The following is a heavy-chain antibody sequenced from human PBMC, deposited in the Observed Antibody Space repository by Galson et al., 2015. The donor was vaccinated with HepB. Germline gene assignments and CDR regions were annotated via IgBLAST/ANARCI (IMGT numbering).Heavy chain of an antibody. CDR1: GYTFTSYD. Sequence: SVKVSCKASGYTFTSYDINWVRQATGQGLEWMGWMNPNSGNTGYAQKFQGRVTMTRNTSISTAYMELSSLRSEDTAVYYCASLTVLEWLSSDYYYYYGMDVWGQGTTVTVSS. V-gene: IGHV1-8*01. CDR3: ASLTVLEWLSSDYYYYYGMDV. D-gene: IGHD3-3*01. J-gene: IGHJ6*02. CDR2: MNPNSGNT.